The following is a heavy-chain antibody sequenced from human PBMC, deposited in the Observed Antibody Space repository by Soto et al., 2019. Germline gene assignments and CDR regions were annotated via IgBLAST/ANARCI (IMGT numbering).Heavy chain of an antibody. V-gene: IGHV3-48*02. CDR1: GFTSSDYS. D-gene: IGHD3-10*01. J-gene: IGHJ5*02. CDR3: ARDRDSGSGSYYFDP. CDR2: ISPRSGTI. Sequence: LRLSCAASGFTSSDYSMSWVRQAPGRGLEWVSYISPRSGTIYYADSVRGRFTISRDNAKNSLYLQMNSLRDEDTAVYYCARDRDSGSGSYYFDPWGQGTLVTVSS.